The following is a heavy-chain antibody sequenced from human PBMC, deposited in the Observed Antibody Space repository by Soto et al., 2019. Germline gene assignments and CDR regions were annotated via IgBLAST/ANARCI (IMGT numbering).Heavy chain of an antibody. V-gene: IGHV1-69*01. CDR3: AVAAVREIMAQESSGMAV. CDR2: IMPTVDSA. CDR1: GGTLSDYA. J-gene: IGHJ6*02. D-gene: IGHD3-10*01. Sequence: QVQLVQSGAEVKTPGSSVKVSCKASGGTLSDYAISWVRQAPGQGLEWMGGIMPTVDSANYAQNFQGRLTISADESTSTANLELSSLRSDDTAVYYCAVAAVREIMAQESSGMAVGGQGTTVIVSS.